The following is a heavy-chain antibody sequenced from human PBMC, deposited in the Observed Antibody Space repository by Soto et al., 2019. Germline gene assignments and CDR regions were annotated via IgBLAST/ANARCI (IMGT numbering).Heavy chain of an antibody. J-gene: IGHJ4*02. CDR3: AIGNGGGYDY. D-gene: IGHD5-12*01. CDR2: IRSKADGGTT. Sequence: GGSLRLSCAAFGFTFSNAWMTWVRQAPGKGLEWVGRIRSKADGGTTDHAAPVEGRFTISRDDSKNTLYLEMNSLKTEDTAVYYCAIGNGGGYDYWGQGALVTVSS. CDR1: GFTFSNAW. V-gene: IGHV3-15*01.